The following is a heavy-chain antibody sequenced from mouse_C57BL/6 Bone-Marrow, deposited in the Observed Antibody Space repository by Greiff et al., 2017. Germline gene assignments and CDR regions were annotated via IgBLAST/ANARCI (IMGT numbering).Heavy chain of an antibody. CDR3: AGTYYYGSSYLDY. V-gene: IGHV1-81*01. Sequence: LVESGAELARPGASVTLSCKASGYPFTSYGISWVKQRTGQGLEWIGEIYPRSGNTYYNEKFKGKATLTADKSSSKAYMELRSLTSEDSAVYICAGTYYYGSSYLDYWGQGTTLTVSS. J-gene: IGHJ2*01. D-gene: IGHD1-1*01. CDR2: IYPRSGNT. CDR1: GYPFTSYG.